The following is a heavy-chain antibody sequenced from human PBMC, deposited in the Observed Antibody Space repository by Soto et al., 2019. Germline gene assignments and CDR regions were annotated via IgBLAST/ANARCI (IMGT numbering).Heavy chain of an antibody. V-gene: IGHV4-59*01. CDR1: GVSLSSYS. J-gene: IGHJ3*02. Sequence: SETLSLTCTVSGVSLSSYSWSWIRQPPGKGLEWIGYLYYSGSTSYNPSLRSRVTISVDTSKNQFSLKLGSVTAADTAVYYCAKGGLYCSRTSCYSGAFDIWGQGTMVTVSS. CDR2: LYYSGST. D-gene: IGHD2-2*01. CDR3: AKGGLYCSRTSCYSGAFDI.